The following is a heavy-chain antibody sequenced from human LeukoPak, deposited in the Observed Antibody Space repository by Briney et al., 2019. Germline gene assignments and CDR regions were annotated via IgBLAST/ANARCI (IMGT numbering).Heavy chain of an antibody. CDR3: ASSSSGSYYNGFDI. V-gene: IGHV4-59*01. CDR1: GGSIRNYY. Sequence: SETLSLTCSVSGGSIRNYYWTWIRRPPGKGLEWIGYIFYSGSTNYNPSLKSRVTISLDTSKNHFSLKLNSVTAADTAVYYCASSSSGSYYNGFDIWGQGTMVTVAS. D-gene: IGHD3-10*01. CDR2: IFYSGST. J-gene: IGHJ3*02.